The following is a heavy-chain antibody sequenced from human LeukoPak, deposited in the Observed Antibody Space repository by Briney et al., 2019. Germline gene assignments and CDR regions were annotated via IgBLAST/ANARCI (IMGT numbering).Heavy chain of an antibody. D-gene: IGHD6-13*01. V-gene: IGHV3-30-3*01. Sequence: GGSLRLSCAASGFTFSSNSMHWVRQAPGKGLEWVAVISYDGNSEHYADSVKGRFTISRDNPWNTLYLRMNSLRPEDTAVYYCARGGVQRLTTAHGYWGQGTLVTVSS. CDR2: ISYDGNSE. J-gene: IGHJ1*01. CDR3: ARGGVQRLTTAHGY. CDR1: GFTFSSNS.